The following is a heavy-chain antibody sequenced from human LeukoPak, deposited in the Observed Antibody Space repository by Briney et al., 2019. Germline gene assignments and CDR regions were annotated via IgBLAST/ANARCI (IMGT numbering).Heavy chain of an antibody. V-gene: IGHV4-59*08. CDR2: IYYSGST. CDR1: RGSTSTYY. J-gene: IGHJ4*02. CDR3: ARVPMVRGVIAADY. D-gene: IGHD3-10*01. Sequence: SETLSLTCTVSRGSTSTYYWSWIRQPAGKGLEWIGYIYYSGSTNYNPSLKSRVTISVDTSKNQFSLKLSSVTAADTAVYYCARVPMVRGVIAADYWGQGTLVTVSS.